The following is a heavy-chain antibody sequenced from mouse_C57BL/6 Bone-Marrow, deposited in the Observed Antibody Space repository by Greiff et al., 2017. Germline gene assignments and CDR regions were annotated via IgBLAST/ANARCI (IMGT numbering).Heavy chain of an antibody. D-gene: IGHD2-5*01. V-gene: IGHV1-49*01. J-gene: IGHJ4*01. CDR2: FTMYSDAT. CDR1: YFAFLASA. Sequence: LQQSGAELVRPGSSVKLSCKDSYFAFLASAMHWVKQRPGHGLEWLGSFTMYSDATEYSENFKGKATFTANTSSSTANMELSRLTSEDSAVYYCARENPAYYSNYDAMDYWGQGTSVTVSS. CDR3: ARENPAYYSNYDAMDY.